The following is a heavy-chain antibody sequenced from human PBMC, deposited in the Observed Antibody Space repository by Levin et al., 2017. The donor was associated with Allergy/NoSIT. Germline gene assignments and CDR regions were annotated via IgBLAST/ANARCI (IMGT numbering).Heavy chain of an antibody. V-gene: IGHV1-69*01. CDR3: GVSTGTTAIDY. CDR1: GGTFSSYA. Sequence: KISCKASGGTFSSYAISWVRQAPGQGLEWMGGIIPIFGTANYAQKFQGRVTITADESTSTAYMELSSLRSEDTAVYYCGVSTGTTAIDYWGQGTLVTVSS. CDR2: IIPIFGTA. D-gene: IGHD1-7*01. J-gene: IGHJ4*02.